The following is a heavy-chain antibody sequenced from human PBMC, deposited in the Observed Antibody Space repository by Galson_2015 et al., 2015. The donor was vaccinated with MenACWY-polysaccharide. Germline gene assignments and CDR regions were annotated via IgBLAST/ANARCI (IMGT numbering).Heavy chain of an antibody. J-gene: IGHJ4*02. CDR3: ARVRSSTGKDQFDY. V-gene: IGHV3-23*01. CDR1: GFTFSNYA. D-gene: IGHD3-10*01. CDR2: IGSSGSNT. Sequence: SLRLSCAASGFTFSNYAMSWVRQAPGKGLEWVSTIGSSGSNTHYADSVKGRFTISRGNSKNTLSLQMNSLRAEDTAVYYCARVRSSTGKDQFDYWGQGTLVAVSS.